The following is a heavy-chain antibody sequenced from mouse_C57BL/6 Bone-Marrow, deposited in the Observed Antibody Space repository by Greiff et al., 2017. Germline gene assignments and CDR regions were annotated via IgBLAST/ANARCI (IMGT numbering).Heavy chain of an antibody. V-gene: IGHV6-6*01. D-gene: IGHD1-1*01. CDR1: GFTFSDAW. CDR3: TRVTTVVNDAMDY. J-gene: IGHJ4*01. Sequence: EVQLVESGGGLVQPGGSMKLSCAASGFTFSDAWMDWVRQSPEKGLEWVAEIRNKANNHATYYAESVKGRFTISRDDSKSSVYLQMNSLRAEDTGIYYCTRVTTVVNDAMDYWGQGTSVTVSS. CDR2: IRNKANNHAT.